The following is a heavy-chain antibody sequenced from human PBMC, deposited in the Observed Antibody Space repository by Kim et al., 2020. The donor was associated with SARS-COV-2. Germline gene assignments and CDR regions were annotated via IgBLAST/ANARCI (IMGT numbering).Heavy chain of an antibody. D-gene: IGHD5-12*01. CDR1: GYTFTDYF. CDR2: IIPRSGGT. CDR3: ERVDGDSGSYCFDY. J-gene: IGHJ4*02. Sequence: ASVKVSCKASGYTFTDYFIHWLRQAPGQGLEWLGWIIPRSGGTNSAPKFQGRVTMTRDTSISTAYMELIRLRSDDTALYYCERVDGDSGSYCFDYWGQGTLVTVSS. V-gene: IGHV1-2*02.